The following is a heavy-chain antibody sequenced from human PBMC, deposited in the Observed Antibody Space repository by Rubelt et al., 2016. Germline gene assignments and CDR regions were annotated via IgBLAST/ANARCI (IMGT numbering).Heavy chain of an antibody. CDR1: GFTFRNYW. D-gene: IGHD1-26*01. J-gene: IGHJ4*02. Sequence: VQLVESGGGVVQPGRSLRLSCAASGFTFRNYWMSWVRQAPGKGLEWVANINPGGSELHYVDSLMGRFTCSRGYDKNSLLLQMRNLGAWDTALYYCTRCGWGASPRDFWGQGSLVTVSA. V-gene: IGHV3-7*05. CDR3: TRCGWGASPRDF. CDR2: INPGGSEL.